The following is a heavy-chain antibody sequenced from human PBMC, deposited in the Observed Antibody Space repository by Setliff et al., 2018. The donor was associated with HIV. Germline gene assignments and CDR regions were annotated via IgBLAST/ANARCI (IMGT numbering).Heavy chain of an antibody. D-gene: IGHD5-12*01. J-gene: IGHJ4*02. CDR1: GYTFNNYG. CDR3: ARGKTWLRFLDY. CDR2: INTHSGYT. V-gene: IGHV1-18*01. Sequence: ASVKVSCKASGYTFNNYGISWVRQAPGQGLEWMGWINTHSGYTNYAQNVQSRVTVTMDTSTSTAYMELRSLKSDDTAVYYCARGKTWLRFLDYWGQGTLVTVSS.